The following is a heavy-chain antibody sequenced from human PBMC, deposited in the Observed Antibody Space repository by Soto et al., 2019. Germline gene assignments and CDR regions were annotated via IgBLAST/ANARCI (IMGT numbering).Heavy chain of an antibody. CDR1: GGPFSSYA. V-gene: IGHV1-69*04. Sequence: GASVKVSCKASGGPFSSYAISWVRQAPGQGLEWMGRIIPILGIANYAQKFQGRVTMTTDTSTSTAYMELRSLRSDDTAVYYCARHSGSRYYNVMDVWGQGTTVTVSS. CDR3: ARHSGSRYYNVMDV. D-gene: IGHD1-26*01. CDR2: IIPILGIA. J-gene: IGHJ6*02.